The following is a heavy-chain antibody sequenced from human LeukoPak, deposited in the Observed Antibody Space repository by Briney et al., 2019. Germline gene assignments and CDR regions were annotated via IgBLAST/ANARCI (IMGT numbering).Heavy chain of an antibody. V-gene: IGHV4-34*01. J-gene: IGHJ4*02. CDR1: GGSFSGYY. D-gene: IGHD2-8*02. CDR2: GHHSESS. CDR3: ARESAGSLHDSTAAFHY. Sequence: SETLSLTCAAYGGSFSGYYWSWIRQPPGKGLEWIAYGHHSESSNYNPSFRSRVTIPVDTSRNQFSLRLTSVTAADTAVYYCARESAGSLHDSTAAFHYWGQGILVIVSS.